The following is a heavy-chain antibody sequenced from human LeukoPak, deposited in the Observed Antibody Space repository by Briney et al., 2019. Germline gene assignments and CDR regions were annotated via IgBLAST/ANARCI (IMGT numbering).Heavy chain of an antibody. D-gene: IGHD2-2*01. Sequence: ASVKVSCKASGGTFSSYAISWVRQAPGQGLEWMGGIIPIFGTANYAQKFQGRVTITADESTSTAYMELSSLRSEDTDVYYCARESKRYCSSTSCNDYWGQGTLVTVSS. V-gene: IGHV1-69*13. CDR1: GGTFSSYA. CDR2: IIPIFGTA. J-gene: IGHJ4*02. CDR3: ARESKRYCSSTSCNDY.